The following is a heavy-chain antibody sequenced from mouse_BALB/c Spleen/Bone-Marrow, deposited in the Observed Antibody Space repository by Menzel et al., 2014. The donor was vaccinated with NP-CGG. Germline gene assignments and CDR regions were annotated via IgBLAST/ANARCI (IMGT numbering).Heavy chain of an antibody. Sequence: QVQLKQSGAELAKPGASVKMSCKASGYTFTSYWMHWVKQRPGQGLEWIGYINPSTGYTEYNQKFKDKATLTADKSSSTAYMQLSSLTSEDPAVYYCATGYYFDYWGQGTTLTVSS. V-gene: IGHV1-7*01. D-gene: IGHD4-1*01. CDR1: GYTFTSYW. CDR3: ATGYYFDY. J-gene: IGHJ2*01. CDR2: INPSTGYT.